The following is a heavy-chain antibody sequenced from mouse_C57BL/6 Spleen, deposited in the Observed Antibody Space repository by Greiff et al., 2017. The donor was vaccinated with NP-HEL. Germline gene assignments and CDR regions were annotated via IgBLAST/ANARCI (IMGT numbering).Heavy chain of an antibody. V-gene: IGHV1-80*01. D-gene: IGHD2-14*01. CDR1: GYAFSSYW. J-gene: IGHJ3*01. Sequence: VQLQQSGAELVKPGASVKISCKASGYAFSSYWMNWVKQRPGKGLEWIGQIYPGDGDTNYNGKFKGKATLTADKSSSTAYMQLSSLTSEDSAVYCCARSPPMGTTGAGFAYWGQGTLVTVSA. CDR3: ARSPPMGTTGAGFAY. CDR2: IYPGDGDT.